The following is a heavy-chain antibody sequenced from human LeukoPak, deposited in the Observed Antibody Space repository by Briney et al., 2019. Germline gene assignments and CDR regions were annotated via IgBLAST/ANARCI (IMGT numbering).Heavy chain of an antibody. CDR2: IYYSGST. Sequence: PSETLPLTCTVSGGSISSSSYYWGWIRQPPGKGLEWIGSIYYSGSTYYNPSLKSRVTISVDTSKNQFSLKLSSVTAADTAVYYCARLPFGWYGFDAFDIWGQGTMVTVSS. CDR1: GGSISSSSYY. J-gene: IGHJ3*02. CDR3: ARLPFGWYGFDAFDI. D-gene: IGHD2-15*01. V-gene: IGHV4-39*01.